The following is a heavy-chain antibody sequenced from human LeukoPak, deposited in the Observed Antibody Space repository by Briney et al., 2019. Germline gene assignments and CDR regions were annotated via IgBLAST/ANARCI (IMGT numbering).Heavy chain of an antibody. D-gene: IGHD6-6*01. J-gene: IGHJ5*02. CDR3: ARGHLWYYSSSSYWFDP. CDR2: IHHSGST. Sequence: PSETLSLTCAVYGGSFSGYYWSWIRQPPGKGLEWIGEIHHSGSTNYNPSLKSRVTISVDTSKNQFSLKLSSVTAADTAVYYCARGHLWYYSSSSYWFDPWGQGTLVTVSS. CDR1: GGSFSGYY. V-gene: IGHV4-34*01.